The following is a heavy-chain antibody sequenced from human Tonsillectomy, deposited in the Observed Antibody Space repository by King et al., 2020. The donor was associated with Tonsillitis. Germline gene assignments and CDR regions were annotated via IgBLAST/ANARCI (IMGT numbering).Heavy chain of an antibody. J-gene: IGHJ1*01. CDR1: GFIFSTFG. CDR2: IRFDGANK. D-gene: IGHD3-3*01. Sequence: VQLVESGGGVVQPGGSLRLSCAASGFIFSTFGMHWVRQAPGKGLEWVSFIRFDGANKYYVDSVKGRFTISRDNDKNMLYLQMNSLRAEDTAVYYCASWGIFGMVIESFWGQGTLFTVSS. V-gene: IGHV3-30*02. CDR3: ASWGIFGMVIESF.